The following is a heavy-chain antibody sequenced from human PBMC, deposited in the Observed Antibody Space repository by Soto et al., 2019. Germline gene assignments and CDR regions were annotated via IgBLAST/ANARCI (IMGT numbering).Heavy chain of an antibody. V-gene: IGHV5-51*01. CDR1: GYSFTSYW. CDR3: ASQAAAAGKVYYYGIDD. J-gene: IGHJ6*02. CDR2: IYPGDSDT. D-gene: IGHD6-13*01. Sequence: LKISCKGSGYSFTSYWIGWVRQMPGKGLEWVWIIYPGDSDTRYSPSFQGQVTISADKSISTAYLQWSSLKASNTAMYYCASQAAAAGKVYYYGIDDWGQGTTVTVSS.